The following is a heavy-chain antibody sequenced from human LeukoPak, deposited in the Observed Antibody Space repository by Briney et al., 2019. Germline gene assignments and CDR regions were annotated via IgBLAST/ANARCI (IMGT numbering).Heavy chain of an antibody. Sequence: GGSLRLSCAASGFTFSSYAMSWVRQAPGKALEWVSAISGSGGSTYYADSVKGRFTLSRDNSKNTLYLQMNSLRAEDTAVYYCAKAFDYDSPYPYDPWGQGTLVTVSS. J-gene: IGHJ5*02. D-gene: IGHD3-22*01. V-gene: IGHV3-23*01. CDR1: GFTFSSYA. CDR2: ISGSGGST. CDR3: AKAFDYDSPYPYDP.